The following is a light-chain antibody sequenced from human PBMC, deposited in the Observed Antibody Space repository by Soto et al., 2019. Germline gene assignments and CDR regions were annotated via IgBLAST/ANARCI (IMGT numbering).Light chain of an antibody. J-gene: IGKJ5*01. CDR1: QSVSNY. CDR3: QQRHMWPIT. Sequence: EIVLTQSPASLSLSPGERATLSCRASQSVSNYLSWYQQKPGLAPRLLMYETSRRATGIPARFSGSGSGTDFTLTISSLEPEDSAVYYCQQRHMWPITFGQGTRLEIK. V-gene: IGKV3-11*01. CDR2: ETS.